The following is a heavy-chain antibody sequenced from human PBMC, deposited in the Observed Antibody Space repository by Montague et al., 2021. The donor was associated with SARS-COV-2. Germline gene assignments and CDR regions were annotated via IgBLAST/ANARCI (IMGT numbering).Heavy chain of an antibody. D-gene: IGHD4-17*01. CDR1: GFTFSSYA. Sequence: SLRLSCAASGFTFSSYAMHWVRQAPGKGLEWVAVISYDGSNKYYAGSVKGRFTISRDNSKNTLYLQMNSLRAEDTAVYYCAREDYGDYGFDYWGQGTLVTVSS. CDR2: ISYDGSNK. V-gene: IGHV3-30-3*01. J-gene: IGHJ4*02. CDR3: AREDYGDYGFDY.